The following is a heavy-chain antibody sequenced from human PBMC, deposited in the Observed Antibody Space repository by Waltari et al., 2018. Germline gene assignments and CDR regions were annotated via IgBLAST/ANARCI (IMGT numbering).Heavy chain of an antibody. CDR1: GCRYSMYW. CDR3: ARGARRTTVTTGWWYFDL. Sequence: EVKLVESGGGLVQPGGSLRLSCAASGCRYSMYWMHWDRQAPGKGLVWVSRGESDGSSTSYADTVKGRFTISKDNAKNPVYLQMNSRRAEDTAIYYCARGARRTTVTTGWWYFDLWGRGTLVTVSS. D-gene: IGHD4-17*01. V-gene: IGHV3-74*01. J-gene: IGHJ2*01. CDR2: GESDGSST.